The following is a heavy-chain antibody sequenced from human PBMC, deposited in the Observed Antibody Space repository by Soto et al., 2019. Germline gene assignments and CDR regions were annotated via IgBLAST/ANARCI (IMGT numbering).Heavy chain of an antibody. Sequence: QVQLVESGGGVVQPGRSLRLSCAASGFTFSSYAMHWVRQAPGKGLEWVAVISYDGSNKYYADSVKGRFTISRDNSKSTLYLQMNSLRAEDTAVYYCARVSGYYTGVAHVPDFDYWGQGTLVTVSS. CDR3: ARVSGYYTGVAHVPDFDY. CDR1: GFTFSSYA. V-gene: IGHV3-30-3*01. J-gene: IGHJ4*02. D-gene: IGHD3-3*01. CDR2: ISYDGSNK.